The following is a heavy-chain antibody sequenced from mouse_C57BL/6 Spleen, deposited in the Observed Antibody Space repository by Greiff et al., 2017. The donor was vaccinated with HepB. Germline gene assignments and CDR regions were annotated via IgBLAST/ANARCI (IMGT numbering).Heavy chain of an antibody. D-gene: IGHD2-3*01. CDR1: GYTFTSYG. V-gene: IGHV1-81*01. Sequence: VQLQESGAELARPGASVKLSCKASGYTFTSYGISWVKQRTGQGLEWIGEIYPRSGNTYYNEKFKGKATLTADKSSSTAYMERRSLTSEDSAVYFCARHDVYLFAYWGQGTLVTVSA. CDR2: IYPRSGNT. J-gene: IGHJ3*01. CDR3: ARHDVYLFAY.